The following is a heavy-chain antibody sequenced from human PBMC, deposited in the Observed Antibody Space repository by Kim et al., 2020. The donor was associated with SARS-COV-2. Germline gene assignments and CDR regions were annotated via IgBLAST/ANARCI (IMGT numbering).Heavy chain of an antibody. J-gene: IGHJ4*01. CDR3: TKGGAPRSHADY. V-gene: IGHV3-23*01. D-gene: IGHD6-6*01. CDR2: ISFSGGST. Sequence: GGSLRLSCRTSGFTFNNYGMTWVRQAPGKGLEWVSTISFSGGSTYYADSVEGRVTISRDNSKDTLYLQMNSLKAEDTAVYYCTKGGAPRSHADYWGQGTLVTVTS. CDR1: GFTFNNYG.